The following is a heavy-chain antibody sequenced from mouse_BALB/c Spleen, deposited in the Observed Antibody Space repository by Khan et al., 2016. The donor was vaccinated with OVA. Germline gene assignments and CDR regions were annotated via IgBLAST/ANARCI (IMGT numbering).Heavy chain of an antibody. CDR3: ARQPYYHYYIMDY. CDR1: GFSLTNYG. J-gene: IGHJ4*01. Sequence: QVQLKQSGPGLVAPSQSLSITCTISGFSLTNYGVHWVRQPPGKGLEWLVVIWSDGSATYNSALKSRLSISKDNTKSQVFLKMNSLHTDDTAIYYCARQPYYHYYIMDYWGQGTSVTVSA. V-gene: IGHV2-6-1*01. D-gene: IGHD2-10*01. CDR2: IWSDGSA.